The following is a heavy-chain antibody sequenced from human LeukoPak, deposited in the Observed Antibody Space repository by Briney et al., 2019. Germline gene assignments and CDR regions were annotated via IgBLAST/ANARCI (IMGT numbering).Heavy chain of an antibody. Sequence: GGSLRLSCAASGFTLGSYWMHWVRQAPGKGLVWVSRIKSDGRTNYADSVKGRFTISRDNAKNTVSLQMNSLRAEDTGVYYCARAPSEIGGYYPEYFRHWGQGTLVIVPS. CDR2: IKSDGRT. J-gene: IGHJ1*01. CDR3: ARAPSEIGGYYPEYFRH. V-gene: IGHV3-74*01. CDR1: GFTLGSYW. D-gene: IGHD3-22*01.